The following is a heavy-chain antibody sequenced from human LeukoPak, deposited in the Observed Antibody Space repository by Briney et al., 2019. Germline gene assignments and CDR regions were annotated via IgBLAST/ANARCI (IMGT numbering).Heavy chain of an antibody. Sequence: PGGSLRLSCAASGFTVSSNYMSWVRQAPGKGLEWVSIIYSGGSTYYADSVKGRLTFSRDNSKNTLYLQMNSLRAEDTAVYYCARSTDSSGSTIDYWGQGTLVTVSS. V-gene: IGHV3-53*01. CDR2: IYSGGST. J-gene: IGHJ4*02. CDR1: GFTVSSNY. D-gene: IGHD3-22*01. CDR3: ARSTDSSGSTIDY.